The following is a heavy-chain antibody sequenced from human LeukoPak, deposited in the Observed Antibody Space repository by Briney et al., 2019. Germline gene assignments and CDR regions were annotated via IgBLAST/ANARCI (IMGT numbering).Heavy chain of an antibody. Sequence: GGSLRLSCAASGFTVSSNYMSWVRQAPGKGLEWVSAIYTGGSTYYAGSVKGRFTISRDNAKNSLYLQMNSLRAEDTAVYYCVRSDYGGWDYFHFYMDVWGKGTTVTVSS. CDR3: VRSDYGGWDYFHFYMDV. CDR2: IYTGGST. CDR1: GFTVSSNY. V-gene: IGHV3-66*01. D-gene: IGHD3-16*01. J-gene: IGHJ6*03.